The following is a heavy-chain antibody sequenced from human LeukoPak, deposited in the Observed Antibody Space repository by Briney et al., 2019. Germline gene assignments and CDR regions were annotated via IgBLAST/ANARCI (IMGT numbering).Heavy chain of an antibody. CDR1: GFTFSSYS. V-gene: IGHV3-21*01. Sequence: GGSLRLSCAASGFTFSSYSMNWVRQAPGKGLEWVSSISSSSSYIYYADSVKGRFTISRDNAKNSLYLQMNSLRAEDTAVYYCARGFEVLLWFGDRDYFDYWGQGTLVTVSS. J-gene: IGHJ4*02. CDR2: ISSSSSYI. D-gene: IGHD3-10*01. CDR3: ARGFEVLLWFGDRDYFDY.